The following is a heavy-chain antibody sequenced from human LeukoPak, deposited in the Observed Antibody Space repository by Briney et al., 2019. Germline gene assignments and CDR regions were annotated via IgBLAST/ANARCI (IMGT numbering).Heavy chain of an antibody. V-gene: IGHV1-18*01. Sequence: ASVKVSCKASGYTFTSYGISWVRQAPGQGLEWMGWISAYNGNTNYAQKLQGRVTMTTDTSTSTAYMELRSLRSDDTAVYYCARYWYYYDSSGYPGAYYFDYWGQGTLVTVSS. D-gene: IGHD3-22*01. J-gene: IGHJ4*02. CDR3: ARYWYYYDSSGYPGAYYFDY. CDR1: GYTFTSYG. CDR2: ISAYNGNT.